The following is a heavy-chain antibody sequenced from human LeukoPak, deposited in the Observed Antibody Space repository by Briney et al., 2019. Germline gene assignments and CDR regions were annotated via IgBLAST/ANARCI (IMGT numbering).Heavy chain of an antibody. V-gene: IGHV3-7*01. CDR1: GCIFSNYW. D-gene: IGHD2-15*01. Sequence: GGALRLSCAASGCIFSNYWLGGVRQAAGKGREWVANTKPDRSAGYYADSVRGRFTTSRDNANNLLYLQMNRRRAEDTAVYYCARDGGLNTYFDYGGQGTLVTVSS. CDR2: TKPDRSAG. J-gene: IGHJ4*02. CDR3: ARDGGLNTYFDY.